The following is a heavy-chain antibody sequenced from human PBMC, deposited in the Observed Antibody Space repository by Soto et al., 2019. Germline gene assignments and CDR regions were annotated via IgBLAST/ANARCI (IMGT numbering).Heavy chain of an antibody. V-gene: IGHV4-30-4*01. CDR1: GGSISSGDYY. Sequence: QVQLQESSPELVKPSQTLSLTCTVSGGSISSGDYYWSWIRQPPGKGLEWIGYIYYSGSTYYNPSLKSRVTISVDTSQNQFSLKLSSVTAADTAVYYCARGSYYYDISGYYHYWGQGTLVTVSS. J-gene: IGHJ4*02. D-gene: IGHD3-22*01. CDR2: IYYSGST. CDR3: ARGSYYYDISGYYHY.